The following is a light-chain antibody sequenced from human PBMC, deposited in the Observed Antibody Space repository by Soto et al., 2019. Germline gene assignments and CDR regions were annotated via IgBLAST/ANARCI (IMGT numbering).Light chain of an antibody. CDR1: HTISTY. CDR2: APS. J-gene: IGKJ2*01. Sequence: DIQMTQSPSSLSASVGDRVTITCRASHTISTYLNWYQQEPGKAPKLLIYAPSSLQSGVPSRFSGSGSGTDFTLTISSLQPEDLADYYCQQSHGIPYTFGQGTKLEIK. V-gene: IGKV1-39*01. CDR3: QQSHGIPYT.